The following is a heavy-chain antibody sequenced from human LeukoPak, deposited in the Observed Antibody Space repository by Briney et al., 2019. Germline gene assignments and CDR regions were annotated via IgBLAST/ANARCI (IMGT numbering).Heavy chain of an antibody. CDR2: IIPILGIA. V-gene: IGHV1-69*04. CDR3: ARGFLEDAFDI. J-gene: IGHJ3*02. Sequence: SVKVSCKASGGTFSSYAISWVRQAPGQGLEWMGRIIPILGIANYAQKFQGRVTITADKSTSTAYMELSSLRSEDTAVYYCARGFLEDAFDIWGQGTMVTVSS. CDR1: GGTFSSYA. D-gene: IGHD3-10*01.